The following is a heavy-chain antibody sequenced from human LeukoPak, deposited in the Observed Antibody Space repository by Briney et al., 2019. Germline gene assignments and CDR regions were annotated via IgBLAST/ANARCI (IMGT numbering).Heavy chain of an antibody. CDR2: INPSGGST. CDR1: GYTFTSYY. D-gene: IGHD3-10*01. CDR3: ARGYGSGSYYPYYYYMDV. J-gene: IGHJ6*03. V-gene: IGHV1-46*01. Sequence: ASVKVSCKASGYTFTSYYMHWVRQAPGQGLEWMGIINPSGGSTSYAQKFQGRVTMTRDTSTSTVYMELSSPRSEDTAVYYCARGYGSGSYYPYYYYMDVWGKGTTVTISS.